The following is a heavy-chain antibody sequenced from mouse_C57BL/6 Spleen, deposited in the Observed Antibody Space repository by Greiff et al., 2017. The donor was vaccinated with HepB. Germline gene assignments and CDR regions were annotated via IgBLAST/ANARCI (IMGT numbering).Heavy chain of an antibody. CDR1: GYTFTSYW. V-gene: IGHV1-50*01. CDR3: ARKPVVHWYLDV. J-gene: IGHJ1*03. CDR2: IDPSDSYT. D-gene: IGHD1-1*01. Sequence: QVQLQQPGAELVKPGASVKLSCKASGYTFTSYWMQWVKQRPGQGLEWIGEIDPSDSYTNYNQKFKGKATLTVDTSSSTAYMQLSSLTSEDSAVYYCARKPVVHWYLDVWGTGTTVTVSS.